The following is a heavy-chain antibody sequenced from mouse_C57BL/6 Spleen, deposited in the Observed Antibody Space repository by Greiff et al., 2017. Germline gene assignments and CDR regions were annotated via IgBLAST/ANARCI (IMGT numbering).Heavy chain of an antibody. D-gene: IGHD1-1*01. Sequence: VKLMESGAELVKPGASVKISCKASGYAFRSYWMNWVKQRPGKGLEWIGRIYPGDGDTNYNGKFKGKATLTADKSSSTAYMQLSSLTSEDSAVYFCARYRCSSYWYFDVGGTGTTVTVSA. J-gene: IGHJ1*03. CDR1: GYAFRSYW. V-gene: IGHV1-80*01. CDR3: ARYRCSSYWYFDV. CDR2: IYPGDGDT.